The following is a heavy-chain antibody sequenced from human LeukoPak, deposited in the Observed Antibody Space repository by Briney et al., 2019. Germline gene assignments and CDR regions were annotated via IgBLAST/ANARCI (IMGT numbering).Heavy chain of an antibody. CDR3: ARGEESAACYYFDY. D-gene: IGHD6-13*01. J-gene: IGHJ4*02. V-gene: IGHV4-59*08. CDR2: IYYSGST. Sequence: SETLSLTCTVSGGSISSYYWSWIRQPPGKGLEWIGYIYYSGSTNYNPSLKSRVTISVDTSKNQFSLKLSSVTAADTAVYYCARGEESAACYYFDYWGQGTLVTVSS. CDR1: GGSISSYY.